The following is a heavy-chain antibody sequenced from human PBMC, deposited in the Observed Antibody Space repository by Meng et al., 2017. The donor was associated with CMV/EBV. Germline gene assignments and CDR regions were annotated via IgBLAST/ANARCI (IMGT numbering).Heavy chain of an antibody. Sequence: CAVYGGSFSGYYWSWIRPPPGKGLEWIGEINHSGSTNYTPSLKSRVTISVDTSKNQFSLKLSSVTAADTAVYYCAGFWSGYLRLFDYWGQGTLVTVSS. CDR1: GGSFSGYY. J-gene: IGHJ4*02. V-gene: IGHV4-34*01. CDR2: INHSGST. CDR3: AGFWSGYLRLFDY. D-gene: IGHD3-3*01.